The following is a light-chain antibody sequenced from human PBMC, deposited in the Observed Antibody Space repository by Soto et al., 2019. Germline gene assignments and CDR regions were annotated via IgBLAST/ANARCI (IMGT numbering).Light chain of an antibody. CDR1: QSVSSNY. V-gene: IGKV3D-20*02. J-gene: IGKJ4*01. CDR3: LHRRNWPT. CDR2: DAS. Sequence: EIVLTQSPGTLSLSPGEGATLSCRASQSVSSNYLAWYQQKPGQAPRLLIYDASNRATGIPDRFSGRGSGTDFTLTISSPEPEDSAVYYCLHRRNWPTFGGGTKVDIK.